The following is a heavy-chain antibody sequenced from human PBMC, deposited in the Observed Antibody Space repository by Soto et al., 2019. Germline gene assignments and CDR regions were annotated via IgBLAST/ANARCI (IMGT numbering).Heavy chain of an antibody. D-gene: IGHD2-8*02. CDR3: ARGRDPTGHDY. Sequence: QVHLVESGGGLVKPGGSLRLSCAASGFTFSDYFLSWIRQAPGKGLEWVSYISISSSYTNYADSVQGRFTISRDDAKNSLYLHMNSLRAEDTAVYFCARGRDPTGHDYWCQGTLVTVSS. CDR1: GFTFSDYF. V-gene: IGHV3-11*06. CDR2: ISISSSYT. J-gene: IGHJ4*02.